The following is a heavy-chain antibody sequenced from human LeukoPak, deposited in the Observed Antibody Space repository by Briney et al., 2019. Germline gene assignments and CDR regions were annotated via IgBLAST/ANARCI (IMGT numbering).Heavy chain of an antibody. CDR3: AKQGRKVRGVMNYYYGMDV. CDR1: GFTFRSDG. Sequence: GGSLRLSCVASGFTFRSDGIHWVRQAPRKGLECVAHISHDGSNKYYADSVKGRFAISRDNSKNTLYLQMNSLCAEDTAVYYCAKQGRKVRGVMNYYYGMDVWGQGTTVTVSS. J-gene: IGHJ6*02. V-gene: IGHV3-30*18. D-gene: IGHD3-10*01. CDR2: ISHDGSNK.